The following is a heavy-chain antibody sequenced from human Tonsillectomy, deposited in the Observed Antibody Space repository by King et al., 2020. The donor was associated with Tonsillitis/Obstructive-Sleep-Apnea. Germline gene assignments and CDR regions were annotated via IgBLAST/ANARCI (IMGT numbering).Heavy chain of an antibody. J-gene: IGHJ6*02. CDR1: GFTFTSSA. CDR2: IVVGSGNT. Sequence: QLVQSGPEVKKPGTSVKVSCKASGFTFTSSAMQWVRQARGQRLEWIGWIVVGSGNTNYAQKFQERVTITRNMSTSTAYMELSSLRSEDTAVYYCAAYGPIVGATHLKLDYYHGMDVWGQGTTVTVSS. D-gene: IGHD1-26*01. V-gene: IGHV1-58*02. CDR3: AAYGPIVGATHLKLDYYHGMDV.